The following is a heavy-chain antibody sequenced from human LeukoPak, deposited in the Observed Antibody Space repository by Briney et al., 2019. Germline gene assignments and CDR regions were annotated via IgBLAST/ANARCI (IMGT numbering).Heavy chain of an antibody. CDR1: GGSFSGYY. V-gene: IGHV4-34*01. Sequence: PSETLSLTCAVYGGSFSGYYWSWIRQPPGKGLEWIGEINHSGSTNYNPSLKSRVTISVDTSKNQFSLKLSSVTAADTAVYHCARGPAVRGVMGYWGQGTLVTVSS. D-gene: IGHD3-10*01. CDR2: INHSGST. J-gene: IGHJ4*02. CDR3: ARGPAVRGVMGY.